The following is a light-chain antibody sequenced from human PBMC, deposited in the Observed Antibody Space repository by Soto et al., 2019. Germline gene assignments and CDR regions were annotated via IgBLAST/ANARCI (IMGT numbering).Light chain of an antibody. Sequence: EIVLTQSPDTLSLSPGERATLSCRASQNIYINSLAWYQQRPGQAPRLLIYGGSTRATAVPDRFSGSGSGTDFALTISRLEPEDXAVYYCQQYGAPPFTFGPGTKVD. V-gene: IGKV3-20*01. CDR1: QNIYINS. J-gene: IGKJ3*01. CDR3: QQYGAPPFT. CDR2: GGS.